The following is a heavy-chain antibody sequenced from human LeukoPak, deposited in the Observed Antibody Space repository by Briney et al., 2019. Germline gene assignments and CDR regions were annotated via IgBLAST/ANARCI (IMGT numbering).Heavy chain of an antibody. V-gene: IGHV4-39*07. CDR2: IYYSGST. CDR3: ARDFGTYYYGSGRHVNWFDP. J-gene: IGHJ5*02. CDR1: GGSISSSSYY. Sequence: PSETLSLTCTVSGGSISSSSYYWGWIRQPPGKGLEWIGSIYYSGSTYYNPSLKSRVTISVDTSKNQFSLKLSSETAADTAVYYCARDFGTYYYGSGRHVNWFDPWGQGTLVTVSS. D-gene: IGHD3-10*01.